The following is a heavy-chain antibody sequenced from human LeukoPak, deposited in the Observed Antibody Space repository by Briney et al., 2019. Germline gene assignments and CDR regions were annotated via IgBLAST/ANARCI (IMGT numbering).Heavy chain of an antibody. CDR2: INHSGST. Sequence: SETLSLTCAVYGGSFSGYYWSWIRQPPGKGLEWIGEINHSGSTNYNPSLKSRVTISVDTSKYQFSLKLSSVTAADTAVYYCARGRRAVAGPYYFDYWGQGTLVTVSS. V-gene: IGHV4-34*01. J-gene: IGHJ4*02. CDR3: ARGRRAVAGPYYFDY. D-gene: IGHD6-19*01. CDR1: GGSFSGYY.